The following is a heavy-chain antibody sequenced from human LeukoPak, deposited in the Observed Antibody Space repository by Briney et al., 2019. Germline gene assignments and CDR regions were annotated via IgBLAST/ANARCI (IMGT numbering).Heavy chain of an antibody. J-gene: IGHJ6*02. V-gene: IGHV1-18*01. Sequence: ASVKVSCKASGYTFTSYGISWVRQAPGQGLEWMGWISAYNGNTNYAQKLQGRVTMTTDTSTSTAYMELRSLRSDDTAVYYCARASRNRYGSGSYYNPYYYYGMDVWGQGTTVTVSS. CDR1: GYTFTSYG. D-gene: IGHD3-10*01. CDR3: ARASRNRYGSGSYYNPYYYYGMDV. CDR2: ISAYNGNT.